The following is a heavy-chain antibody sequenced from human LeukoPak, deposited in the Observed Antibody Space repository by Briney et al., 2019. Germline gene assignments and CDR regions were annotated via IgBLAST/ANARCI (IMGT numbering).Heavy chain of an antibody. Sequence: QSGGSLRLSCAASGFTFNTYAMSWVRQAPEKGLEWVSTISGSGGSTYYADSVRGRFTISRDDSKNTLYLQMNNLRAEDTALYYCAKDRGYNYGLGALDIWGQGTMVTVSS. D-gene: IGHD5-18*01. CDR3: AKDRGYNYGLGALDI. J-gene: IGHJ3*02. CDR2: ISGSGGST. V-gene: IGHV3-23*01. CDR1: GFTFNTYA.